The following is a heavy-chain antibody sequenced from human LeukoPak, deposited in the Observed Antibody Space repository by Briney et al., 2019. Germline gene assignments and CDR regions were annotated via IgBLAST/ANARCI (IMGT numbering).Heavy chain of an antibody. CDR1: GFTFSSYS. CDR3: ARAYCGGDCYSPYYGMDV. CDR2: ISSSSSYI. Sequence: GGSLRLSCAAPGFTFSSYSMNWVRQAPGKGLEWVSSISSSSSYIYYADSVKGRFTISRDNAKNSLYLQMNSLRAEDTAVYYCARAYCGGDCYSPYYGMDVWGQGTTVTVSS. V-gene: IGHV3-21*01. D-gene: IGHD2-21*02. J-gene: IGHJ6*02.